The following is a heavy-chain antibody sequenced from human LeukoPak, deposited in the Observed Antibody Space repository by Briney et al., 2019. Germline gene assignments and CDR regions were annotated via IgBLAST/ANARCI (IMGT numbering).Heavy chain of an antibody. Sequence: GLSLRLSCAASGFTFSSYGMHWVRQAPGKGLEWVAVIWYDGSNKYYADSVKGRFTISRDNSKNTLYVQMNSLRAEDTAVYYCAREPMARYYDSSGYFDYWGQGTLVTVSS. CDR1: GFTFSSYG. V-gene: IGHV3-33*01. CDR3: AREPMARYYDSSGYFDY. D-gene: IGHD3-22*01. J-gene: IGHJ4*02. CDR2: IWYDGSNK.